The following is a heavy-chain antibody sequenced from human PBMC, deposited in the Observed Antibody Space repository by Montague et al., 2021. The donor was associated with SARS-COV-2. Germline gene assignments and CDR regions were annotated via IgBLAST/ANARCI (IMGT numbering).Heavy chain of an antibody. V-gene: IGHV4-39*01. Sequence: SETLSLTCTVSGGSVTSSPYYWGWIRQPPGRGLEWVGCISNTGRTYFSPSLKSRLTISVDSSENQFSLRLSSVTAADTAVYYCASSYYYGSGTYVYYYFMDIWGQGTMVTVSS. CDR3: ASSYYYGSGTYVYYYFMDI. CDR1: GGSVTSSPYY. D-gene: IGHD3-10*01. J-gene: IGHJ6*03. CDR2: ISNTGRT.